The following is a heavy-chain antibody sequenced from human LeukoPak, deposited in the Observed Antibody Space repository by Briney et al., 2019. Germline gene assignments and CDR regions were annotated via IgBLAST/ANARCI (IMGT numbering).Heavy chain of an antibody. V-gene: IGHV4-38-2*02. Sequence: SETLSLTCTVSGYSISSDYYWGWIRQPPGKGLEWIGSIDHSGTIYYNPSLKSRVTISVDTSKNQFSLKLSSVTAADTAVYYCAREYSSGWYPYYYYYMDVWGKGTTVTVSS. D-gene: IGHD6-19*01. J-gene: IGHJ6*03. CDR3: AREYSSGWYPYYYYYMDV. CDR1: GYSISSDYY. CDR2: IDHSGTI.